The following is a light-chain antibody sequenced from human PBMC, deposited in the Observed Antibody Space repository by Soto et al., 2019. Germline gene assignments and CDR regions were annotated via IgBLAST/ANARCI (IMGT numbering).Light chain of an antibody. CDR2: AAS. V-gene: IGKV1-39*01. Sequence: DIQMTQSPSSLSASVRDRVTITCRASQTISTHLNWYQQKPGKAPKLLIYAASTLQSGVPPRFSVSGSGTDFTLTINSLQPEDFATYYCQQSLTIPYTFGQGTKLEIK. CDR3: QQSLTIPYT. CDR1: QTISTH. J-gene: IGKJ2*01.